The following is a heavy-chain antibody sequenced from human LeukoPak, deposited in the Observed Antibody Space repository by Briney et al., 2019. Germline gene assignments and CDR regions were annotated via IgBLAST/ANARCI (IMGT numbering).Heavy chain of an antibody. D-gene: IGHD3-22*01. CDR3: VKWSSSGYGSYFDY. V-gene: IGHV3-23*01. CDR2: IISSGSS. Sequence: PGGSLRLSCAASGFPFSTYPLSWVRQFPGKGLEWVSGIISSGSSYYADSVKGRFTISRDNSKNTVFLQMNSLRAEDTAIYYCVKWSSSGYGSYFDYWGQGTLVTVSS. CDR1: GFPFSTYP. J-gene: IGHJ4*02.